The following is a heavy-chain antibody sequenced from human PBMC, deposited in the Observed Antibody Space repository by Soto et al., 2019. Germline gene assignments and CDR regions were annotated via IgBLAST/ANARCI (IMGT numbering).Heavy chain of an antibody. V-gene: IGHV3-30-3*01. CDR3: ARVSLTYGGGHAFDI. Sequence: QVQLVESGGGVVQPGRSLRLSCAASGFTFSSYAMHWVRQAPGKGLEWVAVISYDGSNKYYADSVKGRFTISRDNSKNTLYLQMNSLRAEDTAVYYCARVSLTYGGGHAFDIWGQGTMVTVSS. CDR2: ISYDGSNK. J-gene: IGHJ3*02. CDR1: GFTFSSYA. D-gene: IGHD3-10*01.